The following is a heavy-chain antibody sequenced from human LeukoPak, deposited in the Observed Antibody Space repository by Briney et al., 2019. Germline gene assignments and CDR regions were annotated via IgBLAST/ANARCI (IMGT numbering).Heavy chain of an antibody. V-gene: IGHV3-7*01. D-gene: IGHD5-12*01. J-gene: IGHJ4*02. CDR2: IKQDGSEK. CDR3: ARRYLYSGYDSASRSYFDY. Sequence: GGSLRLSCAASGFTFSSYWMSWVRQAPGKGLEWVANIKQDGSEKYYVDSVKGRFTISRDNAKNSLYLQMNSLRAEDTAVYYCARRYLYSGYDSASRSYFDYWGQGTLVTVSS. CDR1: GFTFSSYW.